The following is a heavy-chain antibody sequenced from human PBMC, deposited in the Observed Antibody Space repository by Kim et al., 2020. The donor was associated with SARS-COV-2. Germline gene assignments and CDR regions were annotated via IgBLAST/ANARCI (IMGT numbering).Heavy chain of an antibody. CDR1: GFTFSDYW. V-gene: IGHV3-7*01. CDR2: IKGDGSEQ. J-gene: IGHJ4*02. D-gene: IGHD3-10*01. CDR3: ASNYGGESPY. Sequence: GGSLRLSCAASGFTFSDYWMTWVRQAPGKGLEWVANIKGDGSEQNYVDSVKGRFTISRDNAQNSVALQMNSLRGDYPGIYYCASNYGGESPYWGQGTLVT.